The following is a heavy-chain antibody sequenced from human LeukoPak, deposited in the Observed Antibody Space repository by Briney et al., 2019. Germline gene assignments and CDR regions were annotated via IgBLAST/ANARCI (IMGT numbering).Heavy chain of an antibody. V-gene: IGHV3-23*01. CDR1: GFTFSSYA. CDR2: ISGSGGST. CDR3: AKDHFYDSSGYYYFDY. Sequence: GGSLRLSCAASGFTFSSYAMSWVRQAPGKGLEWVSAISGSGGSTYYADSVRGRFTISRDNSKNTLYLQMNSLRAEDTAVYYCAKDHFYDSSGYYYFDYWGQGTLVTVSS. D-gene: IGHD3-22*01. J-gene: IGHJ4*02.